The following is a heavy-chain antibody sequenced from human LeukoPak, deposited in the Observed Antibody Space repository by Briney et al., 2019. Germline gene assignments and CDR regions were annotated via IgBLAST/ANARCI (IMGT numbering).Heavy chain of an antibody. V-gene: IGHV1-2*02. CDR1: GYTFTGYY. J-gene: IGHJ6*04. CDR2: INPDRGGT. D-gene: IGHD2-15*01. Sequence: GSVKVSCKASGYTFTGYYMHWVRQAPGQGLEWMGWINPDRGGTNYAQKVQGRVTMSRDTSISTAYMEMSRLRSDDTAVYYCAREPVVGYGMDVGGEGTTVPLSS. CDR3: AREPVVGYGMDV.